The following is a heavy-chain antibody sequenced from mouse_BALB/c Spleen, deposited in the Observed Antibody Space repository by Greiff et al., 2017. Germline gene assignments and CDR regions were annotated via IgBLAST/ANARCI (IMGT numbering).Heavy chain of an antibody. V-gene: IGHV1-67*01. J-gene: IGHJ4*01. Sequence: QVQLQQSGPELVRPGVSVKISCKGSSYTFTDYAMHWVKQSHAKSLEWIGVISTYYGNTNYNQKFKGKATMTVDKSSSTAYMELARLTSEDSAVYYCARSEGYDKAMDYWGQGTSVTVSS. CDR2: ISTYYGNT. CDR1: SYTFTDYA. CDR3: ARSEGYDKAMDY. D-gene: IGHD2-14*01.